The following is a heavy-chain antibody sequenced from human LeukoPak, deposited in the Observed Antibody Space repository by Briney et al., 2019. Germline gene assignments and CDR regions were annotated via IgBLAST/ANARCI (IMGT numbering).Heavy chain of an antibody. CDR3: ARHEVKAAWFGHSVGWFDP. Sequence: SETLSLTCTVSGGSISSYYWGWIRQPPGKGLEWIGSIYYSGSTYYNPSLKSRVTISVDTSKNQFSLKLSSVTAADTAVYYCARHEVKAAWFGHSVGWFDPWGQGTLVTVSS. J-gene: IGHJ5*02. CDR2: IYYSGST. V-gene: IGHV4-39*01. D-gene: IGHD3-10*01. CDR1: GGSISSYY.